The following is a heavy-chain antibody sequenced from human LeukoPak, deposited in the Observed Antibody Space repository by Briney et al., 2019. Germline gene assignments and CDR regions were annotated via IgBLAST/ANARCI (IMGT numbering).Heavy chain of an antibody. V-gene: IGHV4-34*01. D-gene: IGHD2-15*01. Sequence: SETLSLTCAVYGGSLSGYYWSWIRQPPGKGLEWIGEINHSGSTNYNPSLKSRVTISVDTSKNQFSLKLSSVTAADTAVYYCARAGLYWFDYWGQGTLVTVSS. J-gene: IGHJ4*02. CDR2: INHSGST. CDR3: ARAGLYWFDY. CDR1: GGSLSGYY.